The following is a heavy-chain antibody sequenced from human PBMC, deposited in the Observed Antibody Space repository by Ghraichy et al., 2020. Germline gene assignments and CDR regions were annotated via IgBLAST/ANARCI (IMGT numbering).Heavy chain of an antibody. V-gene: IGHV4-39*01. CDR3: ARTGSSSGWPIDY. D-gene: IGHD6-19*01. J-gene: IGHJ4*02. CDR2: IYYSGST. Sequence: LSLTCTVSGGSSSSSSHYWGWIRQPPGKGLEWIGSIYYSGSTYYNPSLKSRVTISVDTSKNQFSLNLSSMTAADTAVYYCARTGSSSGWPIDYWGQGTLVTVSS. CDR1: GGSSSSSSHY.